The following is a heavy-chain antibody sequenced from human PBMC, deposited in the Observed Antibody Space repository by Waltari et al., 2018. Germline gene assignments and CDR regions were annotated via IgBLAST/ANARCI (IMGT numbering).Heavy chain of an antibody. D-gene: IGHD3-10*01. Sequence: EVQLLESGGGLVQPGGSLRLSCAASGFTFSSYAMSWVRQAPGKGREWVSAISGSGGSTYYADSVKGRFTISRDNSKNTLYLQMNSLRAEDTAVYYCAKVAYGSGSYYNYYYYGMDVWGQGTTVTVSS. CDR3: AKVAYGSGSYYNYYYYGMDV. V-gene: IGHV3-23*01. CDR1: GFTFSSYA. J-gene: IGHJ6*02. CDR2: ISGSGGST.